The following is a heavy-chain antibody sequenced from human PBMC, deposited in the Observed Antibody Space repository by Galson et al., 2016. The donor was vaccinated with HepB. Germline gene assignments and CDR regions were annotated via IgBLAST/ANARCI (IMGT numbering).Heavy chain of an antibody. CDR3: TTGDWRDF. J-gene: IGHJ4*02. V-gene: IGHV3-15*01. CDR1: GFSLSNAY. D-gene: IGHD3-3*01. Sequence: SLRLSCAASGFSLSNAYMNWVRQAPGRGLEWVGRIKSKSDGGTRDYAAPVKGRFPISRDDSKNTLYLQMNSLKTEDTAVYYCTTGDWRDFWGQGTLVTVSS. CDR2: IKSKSDGGTR.